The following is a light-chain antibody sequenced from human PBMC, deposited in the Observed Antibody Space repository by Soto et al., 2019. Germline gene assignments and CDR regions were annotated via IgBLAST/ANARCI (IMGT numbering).Light chain of an antibody. CDR2: DAS. V-gene: IGKV3-11*01. CDR3: QQYVSSVRT. Sequence: EIVLTQSPATLSLSPGERATVSCRASQSVSGFLAWYQQKAGQAPRLLIYDASNRATGTPDRFSGSGSGTDFTLAISRLEPEDFAVYYCQQYVSSVRTFGQGTKVDIK. J-gene: IGKJ1*01. CDR1: QSVSGF.